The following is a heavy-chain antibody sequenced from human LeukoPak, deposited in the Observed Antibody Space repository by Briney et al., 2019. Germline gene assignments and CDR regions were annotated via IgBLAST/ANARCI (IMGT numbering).Heavy chain of an antibody. CDR2: INPNSGGT. Sequence: GASVKVSCKASGYTFTGYYMHWVRQAPGQGLEWMGWINPNSGGTNYAQKFQGRVTMTRDTSISTAYMELSRLRSDDTAVYYCARDPTWNYGLGADYWGQGTLVTVSS. D-gene: IGHD1-7*01. CDR1: GYTFTGYY. CDR3: ARDPTWNYGLGADY. V-gene: IGHV1-2*02. J-gene: IGHJ4*02.